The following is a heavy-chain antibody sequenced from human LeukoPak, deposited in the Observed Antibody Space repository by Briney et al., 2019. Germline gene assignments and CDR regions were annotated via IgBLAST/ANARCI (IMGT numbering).Heavy chain of an antibody. V-gene: IGHV3-23*01. CDR1: GFTFSSYA. CDR3: ARDLRYYDSSGYYL. D-gene: IGHD3-22*01. J-gene: IGHJ5*02. CDR2: ISNSGGRT. Sequence: GGSLRLSCAASGFTFSSYAMSWVRQAPGKGLEWVSSISNSGGRTFYTDSVKGRFTISRDNSKNTLYLQMNSLRAEDTAVYYCARDLRYYDSSGYYLWGQGTLVTVSS.